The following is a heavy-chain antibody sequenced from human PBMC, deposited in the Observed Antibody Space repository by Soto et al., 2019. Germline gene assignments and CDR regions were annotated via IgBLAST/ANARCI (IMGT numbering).Heavy chain of an antibody. CDR1: GFTFSDHY. D-gene: IGHD3-10*01. CDR2: IRNKANSYST. J-gene: IGHJ2*01. Sequence: EMQLEESGGGLVQPGGSLRLSCAASGFTFSDHYMDWVRQAPWKGLEWIGRIRNKANSYSTEYAASVKGRFTASRDDSKNVLFLQMNSLRTEDTAMYYCSRIHLGSNKFFDLWGRGTLVTVSS. CDR3: SRIHLGSNKFFDL. V-gene: IGHV3-72*01.